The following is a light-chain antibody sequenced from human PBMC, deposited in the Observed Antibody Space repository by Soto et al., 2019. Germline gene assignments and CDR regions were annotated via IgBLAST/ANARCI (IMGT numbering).Light chain of an antibody. V-gene: IGKV3-11*01. CDR3: QQRGDWPPIT. J-gene: IGKJ1*01. CDR2: NAS. Sequence: EMVLTQSPGTLSLSPGERAILSCMASQSVRTFLAWFQQKPGQPPRLLIYNASNRTTGIPARFSGSGSGTDFTLTISSLEPEDLAVYYCQQRGDWPPITFGQGTKVDIK. CDR1: QSVRTF.